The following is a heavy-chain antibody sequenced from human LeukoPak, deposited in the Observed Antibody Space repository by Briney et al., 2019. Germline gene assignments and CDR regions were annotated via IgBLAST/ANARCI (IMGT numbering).Heavy chain of an antibody. D-gene: IGHD1-14*01. CDR2: LYTGGGT. V-gene: IGHV3-53*01. Sequence: GGSLRLSCAASGFSVRTTYMSWVRQAPGKGLEWVSVLYTGGGTDHADSVKGRFTISRDNAKNSLYLQMNNLRAEDTALYYCARARYPEEKSTFDYWGQGTLVTVSS. CDR3: ARARYPEEKSTFDY. J-gene: IGHJ4*02. CDR1: GFSVRTTY.